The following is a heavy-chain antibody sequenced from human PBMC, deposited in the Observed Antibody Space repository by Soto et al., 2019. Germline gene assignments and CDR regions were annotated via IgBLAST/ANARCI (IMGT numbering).Heavy chain of an antibody. CDR1: GDTFTNFG. D-gene: IGHD3-10*01. CDR3: ATVVRGVVNWFDP. J-gene: IGHJ5*02. CDR2: IATYNSNR. V-gene: IGHV1-18*01. Sequence: HLVQSGPEVKKPGASITVSCKTSGDTFTNFGLSWVRQAPRQGLEWMGWIATYNSNRNYAQKFPGRLTLTSDTSTSTAYMELKSLRYDDTAVYYCATVVRGVVNWFDPWGQGTLVTVSS.